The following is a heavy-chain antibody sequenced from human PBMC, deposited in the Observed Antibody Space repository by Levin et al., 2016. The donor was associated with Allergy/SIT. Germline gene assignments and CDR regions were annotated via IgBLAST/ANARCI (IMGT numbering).Heavy chain of an antibody. CDR2: INHSGST. Sequence: WIRQPPGKGLEWIGEINHSGSTNCNPSLKSRVTISVDTSKNQFSLKLSSVTAADTAVYYCAREWRGSSGWYGYWGQGTLVTVSS. CDR3: AREWRGSSGWYGY. D-gene: IGHD6-19*01. V-gene: IGHV4-34*01. J-gene: IGHJ4*02.